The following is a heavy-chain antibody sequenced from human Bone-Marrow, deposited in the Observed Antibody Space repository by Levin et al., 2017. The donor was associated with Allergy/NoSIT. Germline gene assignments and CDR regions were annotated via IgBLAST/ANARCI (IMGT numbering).Heavy chain of an antibody. Sequence: TGESLKISCAASGFTVSTNYMSWVRQAPGKGLEWVSVIYSGGTTYYADSVKGRFTISRDNSKNTLYLQMNSLRAEDTAVYYCARGVYGDYAVGYWGQGTLVTVSS. D-gene: IGHD4-17*01. CDR1: GFTVSTNY. CDR3: ARGVYGDYAVGY. J-gene: IGHJ4*02. CDR2: IYSGGTT. V-gene: IGHV3-53*01.